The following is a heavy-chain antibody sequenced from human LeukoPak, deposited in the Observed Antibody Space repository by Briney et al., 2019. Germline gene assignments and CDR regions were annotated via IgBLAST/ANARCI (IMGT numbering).Heavy chain of an antibody. Sequence: GGSLRLSCAASGFTFSSYPMHWVRQPPGKGLYYVSAISINGGSTYFADSVRGRFTISRDNSKNTLYLQMSSLRPDDTAVYYCVRTYDENPLGWFDPWGQGTLVTVSS. D-gene: IGHD5-12*01. CDR2: ISINGGST. J-gene: IGHJ5*02. CDR3: VRTYDENPLGWFDP. CDR1: GFTFSSYP. V-gene: IGHV3-64D*06.